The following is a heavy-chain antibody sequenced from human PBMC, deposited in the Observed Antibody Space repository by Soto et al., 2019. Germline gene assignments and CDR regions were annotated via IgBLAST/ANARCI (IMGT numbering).Heavy chain of an antibody. CDR2: IGRFGDDT. J-gene: IGHJ1*01. Sequence: VQLLESGGGLVQPGGSLRLSCAASEFTFSSYAMSWVRQAPGKGLEWVSAIGRFGDDTYYADSVKGRFTISRDNSQNTLYLYMSSLRGEDTAVYYCARGPHGYHDCWGQGTLVTVSS. CDR3: ARGPHGYHDC. V-gene: IGHV3-23*01. CDR1: EFTFSSYA. D-gene: IGHD3-3*01.